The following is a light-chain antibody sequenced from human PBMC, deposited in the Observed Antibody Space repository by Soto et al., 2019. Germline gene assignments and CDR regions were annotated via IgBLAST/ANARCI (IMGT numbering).Light chain of an antibody. CDR1: QSISSY. CDR2: AAS. Sequence: DIQMTQSPSSLSASVGARVTITCRASQSISSYLNWYKQKPGKAPKLLSYAASSLQSGVPSRFSGSGSGTDFTVTISSLKPEDFETYYCQQSYSMPRTFGGGTKVDIK. J-gene: IGKJ4*01. V-gene: IGKV1-39*01. CDR3: QQSYSMPRT.